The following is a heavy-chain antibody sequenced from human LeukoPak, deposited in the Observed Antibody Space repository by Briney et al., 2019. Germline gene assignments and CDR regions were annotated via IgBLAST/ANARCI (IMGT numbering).Heavy chain of an antibody. CDR3: ARDLYYGDYHYYGMDV. CDR1: GGSISSYY. CDR2: IYYSGST. J-gene: IGHJ6*02. Sequence: SETLSLTCTVSGGSISSYYWSWIRQPPGKGLEWIGYIYYSGSTNYNPSLKIRVTISIDTSKNQFSLKLSSVTAADTDVYYCARDLYYGDYHYYGMDVWGQGTTVTVSS. D-gene: IGHD4-17*01. V-gene: IGHV4-59*01.